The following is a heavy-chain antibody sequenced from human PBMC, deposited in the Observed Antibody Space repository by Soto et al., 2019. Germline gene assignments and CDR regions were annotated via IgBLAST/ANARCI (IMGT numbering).Heavy chain of an antibody. CDR2: INPSGGST. D-gene: IGHD4-17*01. CDR1: GYTFTSYY. CDR3: ARAYYGDYVHYYFDY. J-gene: IGHJ4*02. Sequence: QVQLVQSGAEVKKPGASVKVSCKASGYTFTSYYMHWVRQAPGQGLEWMGIINPSGGSTSYAQKFQGRDTMTRDTYKSTVYLELSRLRSEDTAVYYCARAYYGDYVHYYFDYWGQGTLVTVSS. V-gene: IGHV1-46*01.